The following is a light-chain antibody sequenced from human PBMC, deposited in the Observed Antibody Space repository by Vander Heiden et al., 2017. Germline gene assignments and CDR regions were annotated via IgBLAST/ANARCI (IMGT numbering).Light chain of an antibody. CDR1: QSVSNW. J-gene: IGKJ1*01. V-gene: IGKV1-5*03. CDR2: KAS. Sequence: DIKLPQSPSILSASVGDSVTITSRASQSVSNWLAWYQQKPGKAPKLLIYKASSVESGVPSSVSGSGTGTEFTLTISSLQPDDFATYYCQQMKSYPGTFAQETKVEIK. CDR3: QQMKSYPGT.